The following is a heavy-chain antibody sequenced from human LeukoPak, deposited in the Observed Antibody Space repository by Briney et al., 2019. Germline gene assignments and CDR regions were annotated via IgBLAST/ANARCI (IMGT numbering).Heavy chain of an antibody. Sequence: SETLSLTCAVSGGSISSGGYSWSWIRQPPGKGLEWIGYIYHSGSTYYNPSLKSRVTISVDRSKNQFSLKLSSVTAADTAVYYCARDLGYSYGRGLYGMDVWGQGTTVTVSS. V-gene: IGHV4-30-2*01. J-gene: IGHJ6*02. CDR1: GGSISSGGYS. CDR3: ARDLGYSYGRGLYGMDV. D-gene: IGHD5-18*01. CDR2: IYHSGST.